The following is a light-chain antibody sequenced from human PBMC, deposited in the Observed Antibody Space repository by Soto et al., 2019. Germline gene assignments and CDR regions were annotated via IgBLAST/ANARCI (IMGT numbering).Light chain of an antibody. CDR3: QQYNYYRWT. J-gene: IGKJ1*01. Sequence: DIQRTQSPSSLSASVGDRVTITCRASQSIRRFLAWYQQKPGKAPKLLIYQASNLESGVPSRFSGSGSGTEFTLTISSLQPDDLAVYYCQQYNYYRWTFGQGTKVDIK. CDR1: QSIRRF. V-gene: IGKV1-5*03. CDR2: QAS.